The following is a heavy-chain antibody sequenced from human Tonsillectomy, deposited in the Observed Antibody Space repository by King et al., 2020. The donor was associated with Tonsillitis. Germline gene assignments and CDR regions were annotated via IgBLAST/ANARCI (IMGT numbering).Heavy chain of an antibody. D-gene: IGHD4-17*01. Sequence: QLVSLGEAWSSRGGSLRLSCAASGLTFSSYNMNWVRQAPGKGLEWVSSISSSSSYIYYADSVKGRFTISRDNAKNSLYLQMNSLRAEDTAVYYCARDRSPGSGDYGSGPWGQGTLVTVSS. CDR2: ISSSSSYI. V-gene: IGHV3-21*01. CDR1: GLTFSSYN. J-gene: IGHJ5*02. CDR3: ARDRSPGSGDYGSGP.